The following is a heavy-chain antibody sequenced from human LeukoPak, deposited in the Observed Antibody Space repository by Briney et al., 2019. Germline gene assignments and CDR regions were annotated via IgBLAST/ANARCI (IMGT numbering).Heavy chain of an antibody. CDR3: ARVEWFGEFFRGGHQAVDY. Sequence: GASVKVSCKASGYTFTSYYMHWVRQAPGQGLEWMGIINPSGGSTSYAQKFQGRVTMTRDTSTSTVYMELSSLRSEDTAVYYCARVEWFGEFFRGGHQAVDYWGQGTLVTVSS. CDR2: INPSGGST. D-gene: IGHD3-10*01. J-gene: IGHJ4*02. V-gene: IGHV1-46*01. CDR1: GYTFTSYY.